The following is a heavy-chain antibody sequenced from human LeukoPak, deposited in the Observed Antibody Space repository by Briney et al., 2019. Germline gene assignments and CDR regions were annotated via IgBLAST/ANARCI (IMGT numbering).Heavy chain of an antibody. V-gene: IGHV6-1*01. CDR3: ARESAGTYFFDY. CDR1: GDSVSSNSAA. J-gene: IGHJ4*02. Sequence: SQTLSLTCAISGDSVSSNSAAWNWIRQSPSRGLEWLGRTYYRSKWYNNYALSVTSRMTVNPDTSKNQISLQLNSVTPEDTAVYYCARESAGTYFFDYWGQGALVTVSS. CDR2: TYYRSKWYN. D-gene: IGHD6-19*01.